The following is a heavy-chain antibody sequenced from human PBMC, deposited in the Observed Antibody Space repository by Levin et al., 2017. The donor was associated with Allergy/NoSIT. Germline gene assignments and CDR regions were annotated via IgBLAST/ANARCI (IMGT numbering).Heavy chain of an antibody. Sequence: LSLTCAASGFTFRSSEMNWVRQAPGKGLEWVSYISSSASTIYYADSVKGRFTISRDNAKNSLYLQMNSLRAEDTAVYYCARDGRNYYDSSGYDAFDIWGQGTMVTVSS. CDR3: ARDGRNYYDSSGYDAFDI. V-gene: IGHV3-48*03. CDR2: ISSSASTI. D-gene: IGHD3-22*01. J-gene: IGHJ3*02. CDR1: GFTFRSSE.